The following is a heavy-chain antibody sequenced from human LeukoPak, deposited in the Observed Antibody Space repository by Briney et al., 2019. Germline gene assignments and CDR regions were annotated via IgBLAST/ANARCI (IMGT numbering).Heavy chain of an antibody. CDR2: INPSSGST. J-gene: IGHJ4*02. D-gene: IGHD3-10*01. CDR1: GYTFTSYY. V-gene: IGHV1-46*01. CDR3: ARAMRYYGSGSYYNGGDY. Sequence: GASVKVSCKASGYTFTSYYMHWVRQAPGQGLEWMGIINPSSGSTSYAQKFQGRVTMTRDTSTSTVYMELSSLRSEDTAVYYCARAMRYYGSGSYYNGGDYWGQGTLVTVSS.